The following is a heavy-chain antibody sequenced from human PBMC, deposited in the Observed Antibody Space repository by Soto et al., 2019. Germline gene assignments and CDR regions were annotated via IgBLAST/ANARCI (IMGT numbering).Heavy chain of an antibody. J-gene: IGHJ5*01. Sequence: PGESLKISCKASGYIFIDYSIGLVRQMPGKGLEWMGIVYPRDSDTRYSPSFQGQVTISADRSTGTAFLQWRCLKASDTALYYCARPPLPGYSIHFNSWGHGTLVAVSS. CDR2: VYPRDSDT. CDR3: ARPPLPGYSIHFNS. V-gene: IGHV5-51*01. D-gene: IGHD2-15*01. CDR1: GYIFIDYS.